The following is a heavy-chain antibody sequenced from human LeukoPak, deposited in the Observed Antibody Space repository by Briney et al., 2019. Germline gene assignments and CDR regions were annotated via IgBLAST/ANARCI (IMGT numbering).Heavy chain of an antibody. J-gene: IGHJ4*02. CDR2: IIPILGAA. V-gene: IGHV1-69*04. CDR1: GGTFSSYA. Sequence: ASVKVSCKASGGTFSSYAISWVRQAPGQGLEWMGRIIPILGAANYAQKFQGRVTITADKSTSTAYMELSSLRSEDTAVYYCARTIRSGGDYWGQGTLVTVSS. D-gene: IGHD2-2*02. CDR3: ARTIRSGGDY.